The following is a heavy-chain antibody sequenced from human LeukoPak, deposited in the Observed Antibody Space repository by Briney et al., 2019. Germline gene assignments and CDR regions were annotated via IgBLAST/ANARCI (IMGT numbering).Heavy chain of an antibody. V-gene: IGHV4-31*03. CDR1: GGSISSYY. CDR2: IYYSGST. CDR3: ARGRYSSSNGDAFDI. Sequence: SETLSLTCTVSGGSISSYYWSWIRQHPGKGLEWIGYIYYSGSTYYNPSLKSRVTISVDTSKNQFSLKLSSVTAADTAVYYCARGRYSSSNGDAFDIWGQGTMVTVSS. D-gene: IGHD6-13*01. J-gene: IGHJ3*02.